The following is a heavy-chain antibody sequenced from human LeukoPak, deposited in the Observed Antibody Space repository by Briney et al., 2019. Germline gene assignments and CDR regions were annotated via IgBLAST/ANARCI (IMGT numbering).Heavy chain of an antibody. CDR2: IYTGGDT. D-gene: IGHD1-14*01. CDR1: GFTVNTNY. Sequence: PGGSLRLSCAASGFTVNTNYMNWVRQAPGRGLEWVSVIYTGGDTYYTDSVKGRFTISRDNSKNTLYLQMNSLRGEDTAVYYCARDGYNRRAFDIGGQGTMVTVSS. J-gene: IGHJ3*02. V-gene: IGHV3-53*01. CDR3: ARDGYNRRAFDI.